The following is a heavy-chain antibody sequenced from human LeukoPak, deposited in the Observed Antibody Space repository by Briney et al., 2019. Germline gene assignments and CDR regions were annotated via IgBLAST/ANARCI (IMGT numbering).Heavy chain of an antibody. D-gene: IGHD6-13*01. V-gene: IGHV3-30-3*01. CDR2: ISYDGSNK. Sequence: GRSLRLSCAASGFTFSSYAMHWVRQAPGKGLEWVAVISYDGSNKYYADSVKGRFTISRDNSKNTLYLQMNSLRAEDTAVYYCARGAGVEIAASFLEYLYYFDYWGQGTLVTVSS. J-gene: IGHJ4*02. CDR1: GFTFSSYA. CDR3: ARGAGVEIAASFLEYLYYFDY.